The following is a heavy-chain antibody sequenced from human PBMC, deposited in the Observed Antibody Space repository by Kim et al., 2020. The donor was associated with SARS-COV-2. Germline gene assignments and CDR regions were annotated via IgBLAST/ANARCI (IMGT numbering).Heavy chain of an antibody. CDR2: ISYDGSNK. Sequence: GGSLRLSCAASGFTFSSYGMHWVRQAPGKGLEWVAVISYDGSNKYYADSVKGRFTISRDNSKNTLYLQMNSLRAEDTAVYYCARGHVLRYCDWLLLGGMDVWGQGTTVTVSS. J-gene: IGHJ6*02. V-gene: IGHV3-33*05. D-gene: IGHD3-9*01. CDR1: GFTFSSYG. CDR3: ARGHVLRYCDWLLLGGMDV.